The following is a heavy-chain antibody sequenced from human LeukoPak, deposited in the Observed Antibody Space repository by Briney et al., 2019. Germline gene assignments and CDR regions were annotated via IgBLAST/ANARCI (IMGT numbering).Heavy chain of an antibody. CDR1: GGSFSGYY. Sequence: SETLSLTCAVYGGSFSGYYWSWIRQPPGKGLEWIGEINHSGSTNYNPSLKSRVTISVDTSKNQFSLKLSSVTAADTAVYYCARGIVRYYYGSGRAGMDVWGKGTTVTVSP. D-gene: IGHD3-10*01. J-gene: IGHJ6*04. CDR2: INHSGST. CDR3: ARGIVRYYYGSGRAGMDV. V-gene: IGHV4-34*01.